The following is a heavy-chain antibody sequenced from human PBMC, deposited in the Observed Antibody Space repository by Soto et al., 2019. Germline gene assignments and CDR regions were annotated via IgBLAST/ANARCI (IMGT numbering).Heavy chain of an antibody. Sequence: EVQLLESGGGLVQPGGSLRLSCAASGFTFGSYAMNWLRQAPGRGLECVSFISGSGRTTYYADSVKGRFTVSRDNSKNTLYLQMNSLRAEDTALYYCANFRGPSYSCGSMDVWGKGTTVTVSS. CDR1: GFTFGSYA. J-gene: IGHJ6*03. V-gene: IGHV3-23*01. CDR2: ISGSGRTT. D-gene: IGHD2-15*01. CDR3: ANFRGPSYSCGSMDV.